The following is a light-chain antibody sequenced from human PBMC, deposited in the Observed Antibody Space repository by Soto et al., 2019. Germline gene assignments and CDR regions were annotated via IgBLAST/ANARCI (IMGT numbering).Light chain of an antibody. CDR2: GAS. V-gene: IGKV3-20*01. CDR3: QQYGALPPT. Sequence: EIVLTQFPGALSLSPGERVTLSCRASQTVSNTYLAWYQQKSGQAPKFLIYGASNRATGIPDRFSGSGSGTDFTLTISRLEPEDCAVYDCQQYGALPPTFGGGTKVEIK. CDR1: QTVSNTY. J-gene: IGKJ4*01.